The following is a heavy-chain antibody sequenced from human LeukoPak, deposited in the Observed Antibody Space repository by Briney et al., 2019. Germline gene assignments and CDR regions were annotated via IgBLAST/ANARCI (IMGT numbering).Heavy chain of an antibody. CDR2: ISSSGSTI. V-gene: IGHV3-11*04. D-gene: IGHD6-6*01. CDR3: ARDVTSGEQLVHNYYYYMDV. Sequence: GGSLRLSCAASGFTFSDYYMSWIRQAPGKGLEWVSYISSSGSTIYYADSVKGRFTISRDNAKNSLYLQMNSLRAEDTAVYYCARDVTSGEQLVHNYYYYMDVWGKGTTVTVSS. J-gene: IGHJ6*03. CDR1: GFTFSDYY.